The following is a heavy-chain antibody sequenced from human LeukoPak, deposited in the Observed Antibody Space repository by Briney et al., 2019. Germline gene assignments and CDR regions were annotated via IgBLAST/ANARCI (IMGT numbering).Heavy chain of an antibody. CDR2: ISGYNGNT. CDR3: TRGGASSGYDY. D-gene: IGHD6-19*01. Sequence: GASVKVSCKASGYTFATYDISWVRQAPGQGLEWMGWISGYNGNTNYAQKFQGRVTMTTDTSTSTAYMDLRSLRSDDTALYYCTRGGASSGYDYWGQGTLVTVSS. CDR1: GYTFATYD. V-gene: IGHV1-18*01. J-gene: IGHJ4*02.